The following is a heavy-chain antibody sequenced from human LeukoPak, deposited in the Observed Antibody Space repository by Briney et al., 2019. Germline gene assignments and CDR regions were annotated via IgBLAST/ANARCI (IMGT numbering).Heavy chain of an antibody. J-gene: IGHJ4*02. CDR2: INPNSGGT. CDR3: AREGTPSSWYEY. D-gene: IGHD6-13*01. CDR1: GFTFTDYY. Sequence: ASVKVSCKVSGFTFTDYYIHWVRQAPGQGLEWMGWINPNSGGTNYAQKFQGWVTMTRDTSISTAYMELSRLRSDDTAVYYCAREGTPSSWYEYWGQGTLVTVSS. V-gene: IGHV1-2*04.